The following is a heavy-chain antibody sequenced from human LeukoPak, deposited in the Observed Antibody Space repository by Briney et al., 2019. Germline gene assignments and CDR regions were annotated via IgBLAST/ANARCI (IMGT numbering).Heavy chain of an antibody. V-gene: IGHV1-18*01. J-gene: IGHJ4*02. Sequence: ASVKVSCKASGYTFTSYGISWVRQAPGQGLEWMGWISAYNGNTNYAQKLQGRVTMTTDKSTSTAYMELSSLRSEDTAVYYCARDYGSGSYFDYWGQGTLVTVSS. CDR2: ISAYNGNT. CDR3: ARDYGSGSYFDY. D-gene: IGHD3-10*01. CDR1: GYTFTSYG.